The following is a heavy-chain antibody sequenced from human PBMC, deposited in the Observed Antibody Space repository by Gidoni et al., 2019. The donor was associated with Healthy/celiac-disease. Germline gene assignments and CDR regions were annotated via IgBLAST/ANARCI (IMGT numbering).Heavy chain of an antibody. J-gene: IGHJ3*02. CDR1: GFPFDDYA. V-gene: IGHV3-9*01. Sequence: EVQLVESGGGLVQPGRSLRLSCAASGFPFDDYAMHWVRQAPGKGLEWVSGISWNSGSIGYADSVKGRFTISRDNAKNSLYLQMNSLRAEDTALYYCAKDITSGTGYSSGWYAFDIWGQGTMVTVSS. CDR2: ISWNSGSI. D-gene: IGHD6-19*01. CDR3: AKDITSGTGYSSGWYAFDI.